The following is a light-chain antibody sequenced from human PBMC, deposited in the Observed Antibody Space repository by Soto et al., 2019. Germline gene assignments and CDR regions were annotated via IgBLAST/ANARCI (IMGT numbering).Light chain of an antibody. J-gene: IGKJ5*01. V-gene: IGKV3D-20*02. CDR1: QSVSSSY. CDR2: GAS. Sequence: EIVLTQSPATLSLSPGERATLSCRASQSVSSSYLAWYQQKPGQAPRLLIYGASSRATGIPDRFSGSGSGTDFTLTISSLEPEDSAVYYCRQRHMWPITFGQGTRLEIK. CDR3: RQRHMWPIT.